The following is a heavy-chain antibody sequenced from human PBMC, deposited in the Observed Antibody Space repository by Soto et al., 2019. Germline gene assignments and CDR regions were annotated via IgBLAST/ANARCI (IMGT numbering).Heavy chain of an antibody. CDR1: GFTFSDYY. D-gene: IGHD3-9*01. Sequence: PGGSLRLSCAASGFTFSDYYMSWIRQAPGKGLEWVSYISSSGSTIYYADSVKGRFTISRDNAKNSLYLQMNSLRAEDTAVYYCASDPERDDLYDILTDMTGWFDPWGQGTLVTVSS. J-gene: IGHJ5*02. CDR3: ASDPERDDLYDILTDMTGWFDP. V-gene: IGHV3-11*01. CDR2: ISSSGSTI.